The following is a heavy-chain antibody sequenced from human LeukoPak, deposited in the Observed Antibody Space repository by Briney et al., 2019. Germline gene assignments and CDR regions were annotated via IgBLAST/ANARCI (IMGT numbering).Heavy chain of an antibody. V-gene: IGHV1-2*02. CDR3: ARSLYSGSYYRFGY. J-gene: IGHJ4*02. CDR2: INPNSGGT. D-gene: IGHD1-26*01. Sequence: ASVKVSCKASGCIFISYSISWVRQAPGQGLEWMGWINPNSGGTNYAQKFQGRVTMTRDTSISTAYMELSRLRSDDTAVYYCARSLYSGSYYRFGYWGQGTLVTVSS. CDR1: GCIFISYS.